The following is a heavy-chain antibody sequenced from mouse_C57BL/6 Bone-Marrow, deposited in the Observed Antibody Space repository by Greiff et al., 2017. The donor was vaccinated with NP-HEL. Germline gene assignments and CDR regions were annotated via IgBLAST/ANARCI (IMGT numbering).Heavy chain of an antibody. CDR2: INPYNGGN. D-gene: IGHD3-2*02. J-gene: IGHJ4*01. Sequence: VQLQQSGPVLVKPGDSVKMSCKASGYTFTDYYMNWVKQSHGKSLEWIGVINPYNGGNSYNQKFKGKATLTVDKSSSTAYMELNSLTSDDSAVYYCARWTSGYVYYAMDYWGQGTAVTVSS. CDR1: GYTFTDYY. V-gene: IGHV1-19*01. CDR3: ARWTSGYVYYAMDY.